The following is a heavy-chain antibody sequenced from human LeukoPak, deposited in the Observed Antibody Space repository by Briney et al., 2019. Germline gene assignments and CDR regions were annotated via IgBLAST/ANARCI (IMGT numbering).Heavy chain of an antibody. Sequence: ASVKVSCKASGGTFSSYAISWVRQAPGQGLEWMGRIIPILGIANYAQKFQGRVTITADKSTSTAYMELSSLRSDDTAVYYCARVLDYYDSSGYGGDWFDPWGQGTLVTVSS. CDR3: ARVLDYYDSSGYGGDWFDP. J-gene: IGHJ5*02. D-gene: IGHD3-22*01. V-gene: IGHV1-69*04. CDR2: IIPILGIA. CDR1: GGTFSSYA.